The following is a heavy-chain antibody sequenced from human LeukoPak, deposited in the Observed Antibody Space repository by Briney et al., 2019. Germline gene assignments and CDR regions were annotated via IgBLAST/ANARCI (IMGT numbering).Heavy chain of an antibody. V-gene: IGHV4-34*01. CDR2: INDGGRT. D-gene: IGHD3-10*01. CDR1: GGPFSGFF. Sequence: KPSETLSLTCANYGGPFSGFFWSWIRQPPGKGLEWIGEINDGGRTNYNPSLQSRVTISIDTSKNQFSLKLTSVTAADTAVHYCAKASSYTEAIRYNPSWFGPWGQGTLVTVSS. CDR3: AKASSYTEAIRYNPSWFGP. J-gene: IGHJ5*02.